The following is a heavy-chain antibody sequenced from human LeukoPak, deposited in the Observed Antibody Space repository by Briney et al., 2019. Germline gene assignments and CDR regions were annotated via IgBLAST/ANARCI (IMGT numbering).Heavy chain of an antibody. CDR3: ARAVRRGPSGSPGY. J-gene: IGHJ4*02. CDR1: GYTFTSYD. CDR2: MNPNSGNT. D-gene: IGHD1-26*01. V-gene: IGHV1-8*03. Sequence: GASVKVSCKASGYTFTSYDINWVRQATGQGLEWMGWMNPNSGNTGYAQEFQGRVTITRNTSISTAYMELSSLRSEDTAAYYCARAVRRGPSGSPGYWGQGTLVTVSS.